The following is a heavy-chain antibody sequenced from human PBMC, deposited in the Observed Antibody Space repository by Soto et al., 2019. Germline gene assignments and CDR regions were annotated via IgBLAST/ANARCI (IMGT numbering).Heavy chain of an antibody. CDR3: TSTDGGNPNLFYFDY. CDR1: GGTFSSYA. CDR2: IIPIFGTA. Sequence: SVKVSCKASGGTFSSYAISWVRQAPGQGLEWMGGIIPIFGTANYAQKFQGRVTITADKSTSTAYMELSSLRSEDTAVYYCTSTDGGNPNLFYFDYWGQGTLVTVSS. V-gene: IGHV1-69*06. D-gene: IGHD2-15*01. J-gene: IGHJ4*02.